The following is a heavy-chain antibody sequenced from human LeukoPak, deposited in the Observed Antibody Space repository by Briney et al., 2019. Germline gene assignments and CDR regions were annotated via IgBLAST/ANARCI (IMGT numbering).Heavy chain of an antibody. CDR1: GFTFSSYS. V-gene: IGHV3-21*01. J-gene: IGHJ5*02. CDR3: ARGKVGAKGPNWFDP. Sequence: GGSLRLSCAASGFTFSSYSTNWVRQAPGKGLEWVSSISSSSSYIYYADSVKGRFTISRDNAKNSLYLQMNSLRAEDTAVYYCARGKVGAKGPNWFDPWGQGTLVTVSS. D-gene: IGHD1-26*01. CDR2: ISSSSSYI.